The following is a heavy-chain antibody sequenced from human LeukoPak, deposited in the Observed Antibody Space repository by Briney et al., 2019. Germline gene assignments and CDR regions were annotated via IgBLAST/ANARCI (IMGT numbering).Heavy chain of an antibody. CDR1: GFTFSSYG. J-gene: IGHJ4*02. V-gene: IGHV3-30*18. D-gene: IGHD2-15*01. CDR2: ISYDGSNK. CDR3: AKDLGAYCSGGSCYAGY. Sequence: GRSLRLSCAASGFTFSSYGMHWVRQAPGKGLEWVAVISYDGSNKYYADSVKGRFTISRDNSKNTLYLQMNSQRAEDTAVYYCAKDLGAYCSGGSCYAGYWGQGTLVTVSS.